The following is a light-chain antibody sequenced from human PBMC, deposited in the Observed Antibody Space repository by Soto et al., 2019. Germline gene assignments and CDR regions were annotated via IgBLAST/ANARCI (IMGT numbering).Light chain of an antibody. V-gene: IGLV1-47*01. CDR3: AAWDDSLSGYV. CDR2: RNN. CDR1: SSTIGTKY. Sequence: QSVLTQSPSASGTPGQRVTISCSGSSSTIGTKYVYWYQQLPGTAPKLLIYRNNQRPSGVPDRFSGSKSGTSASLAISGLRSEDEADYYCAAWDDSLSGYVFATGTKVTVL. J-gene: IGLJ1*01.